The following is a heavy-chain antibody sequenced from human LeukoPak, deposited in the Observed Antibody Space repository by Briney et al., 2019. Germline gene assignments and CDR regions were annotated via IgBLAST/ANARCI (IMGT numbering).Heavy chain of an antibody. Sequence: GGSLRLSCAASGFTFSSYGMHWVRQAPGKVLEWVAFIQYDGSNKYYADSVKGRFTISRDNSKNTLYLQMNSLRAEDTAVYYCAKEGRDGYNPRPDYWGQGTLVTVSS. V-gene: IGHV3-30*02. J-gene: IGHJ4*02. CDR2: IQYDGSNK. D-gene: IGHD5-24*01. CDR1: GFTFSSYG. CDR3: AKEGRDGYNPRPDY.